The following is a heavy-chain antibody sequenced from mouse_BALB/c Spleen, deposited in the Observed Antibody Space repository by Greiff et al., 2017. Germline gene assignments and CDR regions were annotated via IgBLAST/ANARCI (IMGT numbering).Heavy chain of an antibody. Sequence: VKLQESAAELARPGASVKMSCKASGYTFTSYTMHWVKQRPGQGLEWIGYINPSSGYTEYNQKFKDKTTLTADKSSSTAYMQLSSLTSEDSAVYYCARRGPYFDVWGAGTTVTVSS. CDR1: GYTFTSYT. V-gene: IGHV1-4*02. CDR3: ARRGPYFDV. D-gene: IGHD3-3*01. J-gene: IGHJ1*01. CDR2: INPSSGYT.